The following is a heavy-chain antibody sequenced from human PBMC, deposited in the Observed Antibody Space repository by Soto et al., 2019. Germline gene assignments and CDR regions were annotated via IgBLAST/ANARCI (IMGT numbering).Heavy chain of an antibody. V-gene: IGHV4-30-4*01. Sequence: SETLSLTCTVSGGSISSGDYYWSWIRQPPGKGLEYIGYIYYSGSSHYNPSLKSRVTISLDTSRNQFSLKLSSVTAADTAVYYCARAIVATIGGMEVWGQGTTVTGS. D-gene: IGHD5-12*01. CDR2: IYYSGSS. J-gene: IGHJ6*02. CDR1: GGSISSGDYY. CDR3: ARAIVATIGGMEV.